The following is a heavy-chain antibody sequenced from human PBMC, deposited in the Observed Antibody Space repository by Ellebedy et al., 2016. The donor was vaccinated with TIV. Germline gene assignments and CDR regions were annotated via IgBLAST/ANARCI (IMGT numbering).Heavy chain of an antibody. V-gene: IGHV3-15*01. J-gene: IGHJ4*02. Sequence: PGGSLRLSCAASGFTFSNAWMSWVRQAPGKGLELVGRIKSKSDGGSTDYAAPVKGRFTISRDDSRNTLFLHMNSLKTEDTAVYYCTTDRRVYDGTNFDYWGQGALVTVSS. CDR2: IKSKSDGGST. CDR3: TTDRRVYDGTNFDY. CDR1: GFTFSNAW. D-gene: IGHD3-16*01.